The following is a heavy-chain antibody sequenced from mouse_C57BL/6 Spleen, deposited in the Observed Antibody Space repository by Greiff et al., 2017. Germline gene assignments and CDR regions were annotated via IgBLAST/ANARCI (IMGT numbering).Heavy chain of an antibody. CDR1: GYTFTDYE. V-gene: IGHV1-15*01. J-gene: IGHJ4*01. D-gene: IGHD1-1*01. CDR2: IDPETGGT. CDR3: TRSGGSSGMDY. Sequence: QVQLQQSGAELVRPGASVTLSCKASGYTFTDYEMHWVKQTPVHGLEWIGAIDPETGGTAYKQKFKGKAILTADKSSSTAYMELRSLTSEDSAVYYCTRSGGSSGMDYWGQGTSVTVSS.